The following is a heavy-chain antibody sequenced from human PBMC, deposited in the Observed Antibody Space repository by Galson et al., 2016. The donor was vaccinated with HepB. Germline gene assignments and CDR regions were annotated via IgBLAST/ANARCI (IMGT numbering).Heavy chain of an antibody. J-gene: IGHJ6*02. CDR2: IIPIFGAP. V-gene: IGHV1-69*06. Sequence: VSCKASGGTFSSYAFSWVRQAPGQGLEWMGGIIPIFGAPNYAQRFQGRVTITADKSTSTAYMELSSLRSEDTAVYYCARKDGEAAQNYYYHYYGMDVWGRGTTVSVSS. CDR3: ARKDGEAAQNYYYHYYGMDV. CDR1: GGTFSSYA. D-gene: IGHD6-6*01.